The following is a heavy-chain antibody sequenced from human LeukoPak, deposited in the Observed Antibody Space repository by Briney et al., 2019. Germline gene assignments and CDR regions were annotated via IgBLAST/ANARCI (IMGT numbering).Heavy chain of an antibody. CDR3: AKENYYGMDA. CDR1: GFTFSSYA. CDR2: VSGYGDRT. Sequence: GGSLRLSCAASGFTFSSYAMSWVRQTPGKGLEWVSAVSGYGDRTYYADSVRGRFTISRDNAKNTLYLQMSSLRAEDTAVYYCAKENYYGMDAWGQGTTVTVSS. V-gene: IGHV3-23*01. J-gene: IGHJ6*02.